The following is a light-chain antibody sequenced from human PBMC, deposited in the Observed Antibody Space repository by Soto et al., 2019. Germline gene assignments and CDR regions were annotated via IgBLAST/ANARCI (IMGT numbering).Light chain of an antibody. V-gene: IGKV3-20*01. Sequence: EIVLTQSPGTLSLSPGERATLSCRASQIVSSTYLAWFQQKPGQAPRLLIYGPSTRATGIPDRFSGSGSRTDFTLTISGLEPEDFALYYCQQYGVTPPNTFGGGTKVEV. CDR2: GPS. CDR1: QIVSSTY. CDR3: QQYGVTPPNT. J-gene: IGKJ4*01.